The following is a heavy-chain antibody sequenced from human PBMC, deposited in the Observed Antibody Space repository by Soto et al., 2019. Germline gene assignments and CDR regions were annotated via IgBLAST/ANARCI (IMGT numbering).Heavy chain of an antibody. CDR1: GGSISSYC. CDR2: IYYSGST. V-gene: IGHV4-59*01. CDR3: ARAVVAAAGIGWFDP. J-gene: IGHJ5*02. Sequence: SETLSLTCTVSGGSISSYCWSWIRQPPGKGLEWIGYIYYSGSTNYNPSLKSRVTISVDTSKNQFSLKLSSVTAADTAVYYCARAVVAAAGIGWFDPWGQGTLVTVSS. D-gene: IGHD6-13*01.